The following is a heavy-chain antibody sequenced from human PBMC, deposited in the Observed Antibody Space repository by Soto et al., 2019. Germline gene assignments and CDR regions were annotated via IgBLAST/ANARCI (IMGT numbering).Heavy chain of an antibody. CDR3: AKETVFTAVKDK. D-gene: IGHD3-10*02. CDR1: GFTFSSYS. J-gene: IGHJ1*01. CDR2: ISSSSSYI. Sequence: PGGSLRLSCAASGFTFSSYSMNWVRQAPGKGLEWVSSISSSSSYIYYADSVKGRFTISRDNAKNSLYLQMNSLKADDTAVYYCAKETVFTAVKDKWGQGTLLTVSS. V-gene: IGHV3-21*04.